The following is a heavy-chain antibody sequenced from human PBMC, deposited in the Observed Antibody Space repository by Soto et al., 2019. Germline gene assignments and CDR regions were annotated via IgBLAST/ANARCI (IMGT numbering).Heavy chain of an antibody. CDR3: ARDHYGDYNLDY. Sequence: QVQLVESGGGLVKPGGSLRLSCAASGFTFSDYYMSWIRQAPGKGLEWVSYISSSSSYTNYADSVKGRFTISRDNAKNSLCQQMNSLRAEDTAVYYCARDHYGDYNLDYWGQGTLVTVSS. J-gene: IGHJ4*02. V-gene: IGHV3-11*05. CDR1: GFTFSDYY. D-gene: IGHD4-17*01. CDR2: ISSSSSYT.